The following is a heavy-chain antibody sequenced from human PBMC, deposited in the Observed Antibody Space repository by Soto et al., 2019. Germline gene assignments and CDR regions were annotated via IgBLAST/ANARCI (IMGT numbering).Heavy chain of an antibody. Sequence: QVQLVESGGGVVQPGRSLRLSCAASGFTFSSYGMHWVRQAPGKGLEWVAVISYDGSNKYYADSVKGRFTIARDNSKNTLYLQMSSLRAEDTAVYYCAKDGGCDPPRGAFDIWGQGTIVNGSS. D-gene: IGHD2-21*02. CDR1: GFTFSSYG. V-gene: IGHV3-30*18. J-gene: IGHJ3*02. CDR2: ISYDGSNK. CDR3: AKDGGCDPPRGAFDI.